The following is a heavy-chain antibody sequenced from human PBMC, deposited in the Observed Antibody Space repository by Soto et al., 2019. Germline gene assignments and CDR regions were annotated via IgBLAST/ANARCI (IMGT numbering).Heavy chain of an antibody. V-gene: IGHV1-18*01. CDR1: GYTFTSYG. CDR3: AWDLAEAGPCDY. D-gene: IGHD6-13*01. J-gene: IGHJ4*02. CDR2: ISAYNGNT. Sequence: QVQLVQSGAEVKKPGASVKVSCKASGYTFTSYGISWVRQAPGQGLEWMGWISAYNGNTNYAQKLQGRVTMTTDTSTNTAYMELRSLSSDDTAVYFCAWDLAEAGPCDYWGQGTLVTVSS.